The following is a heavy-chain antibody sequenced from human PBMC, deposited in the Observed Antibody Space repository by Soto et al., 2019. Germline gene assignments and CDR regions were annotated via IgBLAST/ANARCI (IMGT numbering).Heavy chain of an antibody. D-gene: IGHD2-15*01. CDR1: GYTFTSYA. CDR2: INAGNGNT. Sequence: AASVKVSCKASGYTFTSYAMHWVRQAPGQRLEWMGWINAGNGNTKYSQKFQGRVTITRDTSASTAYMELSSLRSEDTAVYYCARGKGCSGGSCYYYYYMDVWGKGTTVTVSS. CDR3: ARGKGCSGGSCYYYYYMDV. J-gene: IGHJ6*03. V-gene: IGHV1-3*01.